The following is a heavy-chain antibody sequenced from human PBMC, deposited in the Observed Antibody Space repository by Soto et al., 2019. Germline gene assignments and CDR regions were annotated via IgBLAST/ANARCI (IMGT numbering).Heavy chain of an antibody. J-gene: IGHJ6*02. V-gene: IGHV3-21*01. Sequence: PGGSLRLSCAASGFTFSNAWMNWVRQAPGKGLEWVSSISSSSSYIYYADSVKGRFTISRDNAKNSLYLQMNSLRAEDTAVYYCARDADNIYSSSLEHMDVWGQGTTVTVSS. CDR3: ARDADNIYSSSLEHMDV. CDR2: ISSSSSYI. D-gene: IGHD6-13*01. CDR1: GFTFSNAW.